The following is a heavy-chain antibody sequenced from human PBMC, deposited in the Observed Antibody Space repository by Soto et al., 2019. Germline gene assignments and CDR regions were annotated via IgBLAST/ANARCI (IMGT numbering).Heavy chain of an antibody. CDR3: SRGVLYYDILTGYYSWFDP. J-gene: IGHJ5*02. CDR2: IYYSGST. D-gene: IGHD3-9*01. Sequence: SETLSLTCPVSGGSISSSSYYWSWIRQPPGKGLKWIGYIYYSGSTNYNTSLKSRVTISVDTSKNQFSLKLSSVTAADTAVYYCSRGVLYYDILTGYYSWFDPWGQGTLVTVSS. V-gene: IGHV4-61*01. CDR1: GGSISSSSYY.